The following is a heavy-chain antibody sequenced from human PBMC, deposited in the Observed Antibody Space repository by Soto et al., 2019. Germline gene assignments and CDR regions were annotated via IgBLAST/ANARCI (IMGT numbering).Heavy chain of an antibody. Sequence: GGSLRLSCAASGFTFSSYAMHWVRQAPGKGLEWVAVISYDGSNKYYADSVKGRFTIPRDNSKNTLYLQMNSLRAEDTAVCYCARVPATAKRYYYYYYGMDVWGQGTTVTVSS. CDR1: GFTFSSYA. J-gene: IGHJ6*02. CDR2: ISYDGSNK. CDR3: ARVPATAKRYYYYYYGMDV. V-gene: IGHV3-30-3*01. D-gene: IGHD2-2*01.